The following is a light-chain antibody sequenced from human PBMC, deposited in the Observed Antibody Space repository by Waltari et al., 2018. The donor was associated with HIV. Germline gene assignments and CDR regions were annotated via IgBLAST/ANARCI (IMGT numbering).Light chain of an antibody. CDR2: KTN. V-gene: IGLV1-44*01. CDR3: AAWDDSLNGPL. CDR1: SSTVGRNR. Sequence: QSVLTQPPSASGTPGQRVTISCSGSSSTVGRNRVSWYRQLPGTAPKLLIYKTNQRPSGVPDRFSGSKSGTSASLAISGLQSDDESVYYCAAWDDSLNGPLFGGGTQLTVL. J-gene: IGLJ2*01.